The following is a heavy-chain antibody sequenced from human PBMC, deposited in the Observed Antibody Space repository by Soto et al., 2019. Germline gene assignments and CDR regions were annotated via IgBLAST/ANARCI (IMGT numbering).Heavy chain of an antibody. D-gene: IGHD2-15*01. CDR1: GYTFTSYG. V-gene: IGHV1-18*01. CDR2: ISAYNGNT. J-gene: IGHJ4*02. CDR3: ARSEKIRKYCSGGSCLNDY. Sequence: QVQLVQSGAEVKKPGASVKVSCKASGYTFTSYGISWVRQAPGQGLEWMGWISAYNGNTNYAQKLQGRVTMTTDTSTSTAYMQQRSLRSDDTAGYYCARSEKIRKYCSGGSCLNDYWVQGTLVTVS.